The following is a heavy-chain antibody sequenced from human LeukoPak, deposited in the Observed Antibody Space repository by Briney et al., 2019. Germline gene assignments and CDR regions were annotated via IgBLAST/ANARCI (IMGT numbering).Heavy chain of an antibody. Sequence: ASVKVSCKASGYTFTSHDINWVRQATGQGLEWMGWMDPNRGNTGSAQKFQGRVTMTRNTSISTAYMELSSLRSEDTAVYYCARGPSYGYYYYGMDVWGQGTTVTVSS. J-gene: IGHJ6*02. CDR3: ARGPSYGYYYYGMDV. V-gene: IGHV1-8*01. CDR2: MDPNRGNT. D-gene: IGHD3-16*01. CDR1: GYTFTSHD.